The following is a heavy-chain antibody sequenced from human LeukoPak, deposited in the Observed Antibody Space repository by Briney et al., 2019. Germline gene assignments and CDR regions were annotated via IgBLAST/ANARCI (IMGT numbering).Heavy chain of an antibody. CDR2: ISSSSSTI. CDR3: AMGGHHLDY. J-gene: IGHJ4*02. V-gene: IGHV3-48*04. Sequence: GGSLRLSCAASGFTFSSYSMNWVRQAPGKGLEWVSYISSSSSTIYYADSVKGRFTISRDNAKNSLYLQMNSLRAEDTAVYYCAMGGHHLDYWGQGTLVTVSS. CDR1: GFTFSSYS.